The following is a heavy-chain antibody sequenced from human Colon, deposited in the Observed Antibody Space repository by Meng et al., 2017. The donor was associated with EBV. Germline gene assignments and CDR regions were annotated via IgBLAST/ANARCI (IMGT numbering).Heavy chain of an antibody. J-gene: IGHJ4*02. D-gene: IGHD6-19*01. V-gene: IGHV4-4*02. CDR2: IYHSGST. CDR3: ARVGQWLPIDY. Sequence: QVHLEESGPGLVKPSGXLSRTCAVSNGSISSSNFWTWVRQPPGKGLEWIGEIYHSGSTNYNPSLKSRVTISVDKSKNQFSLNLSSVTAADTAVYYCARVGQWLPIDYWGQGTLVTVSS. CDR1: NGSISSSNF.